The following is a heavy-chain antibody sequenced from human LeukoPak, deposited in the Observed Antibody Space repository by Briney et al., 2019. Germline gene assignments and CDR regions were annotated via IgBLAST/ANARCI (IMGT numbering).Heavy chain of an antibody. D-gene: IGHD3-22*01. CDR2: ISSSSSYI. CDR3: AKDRSYDSSGYKYFQH. J-gene: IGHJ1*01. CDR1: GFTFSSYS. V-gene: IGHV3-21*04. Sequence: GGSLRLSCAASGFTFSSYSMNWVRQAPGKGLEWVSSISSSSSYIYYADSVKGRFTISRDNTKNSLYLQMNSLRAEDTAVYYCAKDRSYDSSGYKYFQHWGQGTLVTVSS.